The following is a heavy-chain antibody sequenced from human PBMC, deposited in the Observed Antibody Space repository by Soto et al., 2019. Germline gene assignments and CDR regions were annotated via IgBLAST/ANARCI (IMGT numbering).Heavy chain of an antibody. Sequence: GGSLRLSCEVSGFSVTANYMSWVRQAPEKGLEWVSVIYSGGSTYYADSVKGRFTISRDNSKNTLYLQMNSLRAEDTAVYYCAREIERLLGYWGQGTLVTVSS. J-gene: IGHJ4*02. CDR3: AREIERLLGY. CDR1: GFSVTANY. D-gene: IGHD3-3*01. V-gene: IGHV3-53*05. CDR2: IYSGGST.